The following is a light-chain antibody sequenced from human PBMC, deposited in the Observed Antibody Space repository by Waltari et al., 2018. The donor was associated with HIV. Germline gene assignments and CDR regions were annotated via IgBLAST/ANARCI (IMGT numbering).Light chain of an antibody. J-gene: IGKJ2*01. CDR2: KTS. Sequence: DVQMTQSPSTLSAGVGDKVTITCRASQIIDNWLAWYQQKPGKPPKLLIYKTSYLATGVPSRFSGSVSGADFTLIIDGLQPDDFATYYCQQYNSHSYAFGQGTKVDVK. CDR1: QIIDNW. CDR3: QQYNSHSYA. V-gene: IGKV1-5*03.